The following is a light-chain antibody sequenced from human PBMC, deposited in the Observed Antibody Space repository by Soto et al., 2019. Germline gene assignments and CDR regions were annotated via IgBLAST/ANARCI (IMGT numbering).Light chain of an antibody. J-gene: IGKJ5*01. Sequence: IVVAQHPRTPSLFPRGRAPLSPTAKHSVSSSYLAWYQQKPGQAPRLLIYGASSRATGIPDRFSGSGSGTDFTLTISRLEPEDFAVYYCQQYGSSPPITFGQGTRLEIK. CDR2: GAS. CDR1: HSVSSSY. V-gene: IGKV3-20*01. CDR3: QQYGSSPPIT.